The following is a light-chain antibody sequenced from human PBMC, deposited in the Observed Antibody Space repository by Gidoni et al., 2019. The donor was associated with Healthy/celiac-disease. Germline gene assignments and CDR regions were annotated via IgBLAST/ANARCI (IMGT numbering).Light chain of an antibody. CDR1: SSDVGGYNY. Sequence: QSAMPQPASVSGSPGKSITISCTVTSSDVGGYNYVSWYQQHPGKAPKLMIYEVSNRPSWVSTRFSGSKSGNTASLTISGLQAEDEADYYCSSYTSSSTYVFGTGTKVTVL. J-gene: IGLJ1*01. CDR3: SSYTSSSTYV. CDR2: EVS. V-gene: IGLV2-14*01.